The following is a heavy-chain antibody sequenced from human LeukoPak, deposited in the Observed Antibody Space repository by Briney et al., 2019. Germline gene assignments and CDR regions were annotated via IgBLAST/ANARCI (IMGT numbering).Heavy chain of an antibody. J-gene: IGHJ4*02. CDR2: INHSGST. CDR3: ARRHDILTGYYKGGRLFDY. CDR1: GGSFSGYY. D-gene: IGHD3-9*01. V-gene: IGHV4-34*01. Sequence: SETLSLICAVYGGSFSGYYWSWIRQPPGKGLEWIGEINHSGSTNYNPPLKSRVTISVDTSKNQFSLKLSSVTAADTAVYYCARRHDILTGYYKGGRLFDYWGQGTLVTVSS.